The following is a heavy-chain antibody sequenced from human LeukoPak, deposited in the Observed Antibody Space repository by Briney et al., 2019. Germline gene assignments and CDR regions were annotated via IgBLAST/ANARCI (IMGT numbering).Heavy chain of an antibody. CDR2: ISSSGSTI. V-gene: IGHV3-11*01. D-gene: IGHD6-13*01. J-gene: IGHJ6*03. CDR1: GFTFSDYY. Sequence: GGSLRLSCAASGFTFSDYYMSWIRQAPGKGLEWVSYISSSGSTIYYADSVKGRFTISRDNAKNSLYLQMNSLRAEDTAVYYCARIAAAGRALYYYYYYMDVWGKGTTVTISS. CDR3: ARIAAAGRALYYYYYYMDV.